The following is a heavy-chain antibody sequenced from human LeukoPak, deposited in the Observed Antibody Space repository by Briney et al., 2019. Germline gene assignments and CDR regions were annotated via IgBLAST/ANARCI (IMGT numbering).Heavy chain of an antibody. CDR3: ATGHEDYGSGSFDY. D-gene: IGHD3-10*01. J-gene: IGHJ4*02. Sequence: SGGSLRLSCAASGFTFSSYEMNWVRQAPGKGLEWVSYISSSGSTIYYADSVKGRFTISRDNAKNSLYLQMNSLRAEDTAVYYCATGHEDYGSGSFDYWGQGTLVTVSS. CDR2: ISSSGSTI. CDR1: GFTFSSYE. V-gene: IGHV3-48*03.